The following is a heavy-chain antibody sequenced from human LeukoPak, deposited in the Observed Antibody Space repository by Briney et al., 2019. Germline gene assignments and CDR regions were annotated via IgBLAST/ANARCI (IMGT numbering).Heavy chain of an antibody. J-gene: IGHJ6*02. Sequence: GGSLRLSCAASGFTFSSYGMHWVRQAPGKGLEWVAFIRYDGSNKYYADSVRGRFTISRDNANNTLYLQMNTLRVEDTAVYYCTRDLMDYDVSTGLHHYYMDVWGQGTTVTVSS. CDR2: IRYDGSNK. V-gene: IGHV3-30*02. CDR1: GFTFSSYG. D-gene: IGHD3-9*01. CDR3: TRDLMDYDVSTGLHHYYMDV.